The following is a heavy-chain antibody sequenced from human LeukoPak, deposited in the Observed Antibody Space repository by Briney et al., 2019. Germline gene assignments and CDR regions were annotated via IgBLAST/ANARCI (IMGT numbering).Heavy chain of an antibody. CDR2: ISPYNGNT. V-gene: IGHV1-18*01. D-gene: IGHD2-8*01. J-gene: IGHJ4*02. Sequence: ASVKVSCKXSGYTFTNYGISWVRQAPGQGLEWMGWISPYNGNTNYSQKLQGRVTVTTDTSTSTAYMELRSLRSDDTAVYYCTRTVLDCKNGVCYGYWGQGTLVTVSS. CDR3: TRTVLDCKNGVCYGY. CDR1: GYTFTNYG.